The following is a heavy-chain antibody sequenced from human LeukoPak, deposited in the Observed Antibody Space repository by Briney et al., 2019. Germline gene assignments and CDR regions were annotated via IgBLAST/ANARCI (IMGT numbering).Heavy chain of an antibody. D-gene: IGHD6-6*01. Sequence: PGGSLRLSCAASGFIFSDYYMSWIRQSPGKGLEWISYISPNGTDIYSIDPVRGRFIISRDNAKNSLYLQMNSLRAEDTAVYYCASGSSSVGYWGQGTLVTVSS. V-gene: IGHV3-11*01. J-gene: IGHJ4*02. CDR2: ISPNGTDI. CDR1: GFIFSDYY. CDR3: ASGSSSVGY.